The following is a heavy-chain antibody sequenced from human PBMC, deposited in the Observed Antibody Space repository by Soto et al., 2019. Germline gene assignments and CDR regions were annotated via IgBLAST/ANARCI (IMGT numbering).Heavy chain of an antibody. D-gene: IGHD1-26*01. V-gene: IGHV3-21*02. CDR2: ISSRSDYI. Sequence: EVQLVESGGGLVKPGGSLRLSCAASGFTFSTYSMNWVRQAPGKGLEWVSSISSRSDYIYYPDSVKGRFTISRDNAKNSVYLAINLLRAEATPVYFSTIDGSASWNSGIFSTYYEFWGQGNLVTVSS. J-gene: IGHJ4*02. CDR3: TIDGSASWNSGIFSTYYEF. CDR1: GFTFSTYS.